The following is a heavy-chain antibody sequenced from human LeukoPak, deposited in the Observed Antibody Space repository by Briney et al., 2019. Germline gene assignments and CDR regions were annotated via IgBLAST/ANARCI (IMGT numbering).Heavy chain of an antibody. J-gene: IGHJ3*02. V-gene: IGHV1-46*01. Sequence: GASVKVSCKASGYTFTSYYMHWERQAPGQGLEWMGIINPSGGSTSYAQKFQGRVTMTRDTSTSTVYMELSSLRSEDTAVYYCARDHYYDSSGYWGRYDAFDIWGQGTMVTVSS. CDR3: ARDHYYDSSGYWGRYDAFDI. D-gene: IGHD3-22*01. CDR2: INPSGGST. CDR1: GYTFTSYY.